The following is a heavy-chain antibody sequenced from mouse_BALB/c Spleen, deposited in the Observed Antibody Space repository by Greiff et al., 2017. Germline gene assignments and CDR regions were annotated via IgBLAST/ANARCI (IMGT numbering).Heavy chain of an antibody. J-gene: IGHJ4*01. V-gene: IGHV3-2*02. CDR2: ISYSGST. Sequence: EVKLMESGPGLVKPSQSLSLTCTVTGYSITSDYAWNWIRQFPGNKLEWMGYISYSGSTSYNPSLKSRISITRDTSKNQFFLQLNSVTTEDTATYYCARSDYYGRYAMDYWGQGTSVTVSS. CDR3: ARSDYYGRYAMDY. CDR1: GYSITSDYA. D-gene: IGHD1-2*01.